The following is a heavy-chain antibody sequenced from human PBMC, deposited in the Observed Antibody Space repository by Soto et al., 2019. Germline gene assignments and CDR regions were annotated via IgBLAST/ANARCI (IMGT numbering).Heavy chain of an antibody. CDR2: IIPIFGTA. CDR1: GGTFSSYA. Sequence: SVKVSCKASGGTFSSYAISWVRQAPGQGLEWMGGIIPIFGTANYAQKFQGRVTITADESTSTAYMELSSLRSEDTAVYYCARDFRGYSYGYGGNFDYWGQGTLVTVSS. J-gene: IGHJ4*02. D-gene: IGHD5-18*01. V-gene: IGHV1-69*13. CDR3: ARDFRGYSYGYGGNFDY.